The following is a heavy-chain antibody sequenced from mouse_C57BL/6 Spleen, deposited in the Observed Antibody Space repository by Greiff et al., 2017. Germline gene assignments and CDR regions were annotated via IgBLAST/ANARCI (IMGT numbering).Heavy chain of an antibody. J-gene: IGHJ3*01. CDR3: ARADDYDAWFAY. D-gene: IGHD2-4*01. CDR1: GFTFSSYA. V-gene: IGHV5-4*03. Sequence: EVMLVESGGGLVKPGGSLKLSCAASGFTFSSYAMSWVRQTPEKRLEWVATISDGGSYTYYPDNVKGRFTISRDNAKNNLYLQMSHLKSEDTAMYYCARADDYDAWFAYWGQGTLVTVSA. CDR2: ISDGGSYT.